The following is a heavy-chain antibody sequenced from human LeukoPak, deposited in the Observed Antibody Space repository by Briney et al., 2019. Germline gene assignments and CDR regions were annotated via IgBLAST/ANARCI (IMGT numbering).Heavy chain of an antibody. D-gene: IGHD1-26*01. Sequence: SGGSLRLSCAASGFTLSSHNMHWVRQAPGKGLEWVAFISYDGSSKYYADSFKGRFTISRDNSENTLYLQMNSLRAEDTAVYYCAGDLSGSYTFEYWGQGTLVTVSS. V-gene: IGHV3-30-3*01. J-gene: IGHJ4*02. CDR3: AGDLSGSYTFEY. CDR1: GFTLSSHN. CDR2: ISYDGSSK.